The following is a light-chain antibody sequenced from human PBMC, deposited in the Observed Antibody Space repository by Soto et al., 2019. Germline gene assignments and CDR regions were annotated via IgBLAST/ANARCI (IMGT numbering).Light chain of an antibody. CDR3: QQSYSTPQT. Sequence: AIRMTQSPSSLSASTGDRVTITCRASQGISSYLAWYQQKPGKAPKLLIYAASSFQSGVPSRFSGSGSGTDFTLTISSLQPEDFATYYCQQSYSTPQTFGQGTKVEIK. J-gene: IGKJ1*01. CDR1: QGISSY. CDR2: AAS. V-gene: IGKV1-8*01.